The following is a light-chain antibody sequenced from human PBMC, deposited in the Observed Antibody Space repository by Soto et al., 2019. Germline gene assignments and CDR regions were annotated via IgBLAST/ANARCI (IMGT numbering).Light chain of an antibody. Sequence: DIQVTQSPSSLSASVGDRITLSCRTSQNIYNYLGWYQQKPGEAPKLLISATSNLHSGVPLRFSGSGSRTDFTLTSSSLQPEDFATYYCPQTYITPFAFGPGTKVD. CDR2: ATS. CDR3: PQTYITPFA. V-gene: IGKV1-39*01. J-gene: IGKJ3*01. CDR1: QNIYNY.